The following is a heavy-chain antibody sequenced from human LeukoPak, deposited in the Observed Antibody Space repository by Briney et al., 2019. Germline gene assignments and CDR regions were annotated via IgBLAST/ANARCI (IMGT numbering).Heavy chain of an antibody. D-gene: IGHD3-22*01. CDR1: GGSISSYF. J-gene: IGHJ4*02. CDR3: ARHIGDSSGYDYGLDY. CDR2: IYYSGST. V-gene: IGHV4-59*08. Sequence: SETLSLTCTVSGGSISSYFWTWIRQPPGKGLEWIGYIYYSGSTNYNPSLNSRVTISVDTSKNQFSLKLSSVTAADTAVYYCARHIGDSSGYDYGLDYWGQGTLITVSS.